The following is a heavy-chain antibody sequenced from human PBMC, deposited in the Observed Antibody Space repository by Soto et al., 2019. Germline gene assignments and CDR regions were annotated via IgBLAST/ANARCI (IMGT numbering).Heavy chain of an antibody. CDR3: ARARNDYGAWYYFDY. Sequence: LRLSCAVSGFTFHTYSMNWVRQAPGKGLEWVSSISPGSSNIYYAQSVKGRFTISRDNAKNSLSLQMNSLRAEDTAVYYCARARNDYGAWYYFDYWGQGTLVTVSS. D-gene: IGHD4-17*01. CDR2: ISPGSSNI. J-gene: IGHJ4*02. V-gene: IGHV3-21*01. CDR1: GFTFHTYS.